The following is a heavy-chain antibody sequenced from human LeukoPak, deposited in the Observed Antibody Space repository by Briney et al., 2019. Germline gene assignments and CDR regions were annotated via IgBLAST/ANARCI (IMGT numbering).Heavy chain of an antibody. CDR1: GGSITSYY. V-gene: IGHV4-59*12. D-gene: IGHD3-22*01. J-gene: IGHJ3*02. CDR2: IYYSGST. CDR3: ARDQTYYDSSGYSLYAFDI. Sequence: SETLSLTCTVSGGSITSYYWNWLRQPPGKGLEWIGYIYYSGSTNYNPSLTSRVTISVDTSKNQFSLKLSSVTAADTAVYYCARDQTYYDSSGYSLYAFDIWGQGTMVTVSS.